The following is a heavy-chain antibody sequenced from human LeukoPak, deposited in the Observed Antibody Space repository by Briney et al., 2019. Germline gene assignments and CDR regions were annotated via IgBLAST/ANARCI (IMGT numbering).Heavy chain of an antibody. CDR3: ARVVVPAAYNWFDP. CDR2: IYTSGST. D-gene: IGHD2-2*01. Sequence: SQTLSLTCTVSGGSISSGSYYWSWIRQPAGKGLEWIGRIYTSGSTNYNTSLKSRVTISVDTSKNQFSLKLSSVTAADTAVYYCARVVVPAAYNWFDPWGQGTLVTVSS. J-gene: IGHJ5*02. V-gene: IGHV4-61*02. CDR1: GGSISSGSYY.